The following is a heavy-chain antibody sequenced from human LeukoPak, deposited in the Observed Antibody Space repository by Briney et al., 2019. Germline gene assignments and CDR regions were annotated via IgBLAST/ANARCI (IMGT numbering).Heavy chain of an antibody. CDR1: GFTFSSYA. V-gene: IGHV3-23*01. CDR3: AGYSYTRGFDP. J-gene: IGHJ5*02. Sequence: GGSLRLSCAASGFTFSSYALSWVRQAPGKGLEWASTVSGDGGSTYYADSVRGRFTISRDNSKNTLYLQMNSLRAEDTAVYYCAGYSYTRGFDPWGQGTLVTVSS. CDR2: VSGDGGST. D-gene: IGHD3-16*02.